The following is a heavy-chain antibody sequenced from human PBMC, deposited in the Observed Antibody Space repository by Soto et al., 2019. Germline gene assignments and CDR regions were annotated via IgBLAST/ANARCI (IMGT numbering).Heavy chain of an antibody. J-gene: IGHJ6*02. CDR2: IWYDGSNK. Sequence: PGGSLRLSCAASGFTFSSYGMHWVRQAPGKGLEWVAVIWYDGSNKYYADSVKGRFTISRDNSKNTLYLQMNSLRAEDTAVYYCARDGSTAMVTWWYYYYGMDVWG. V-gene: IGHV3-33*01. CDR3: ARDGSTAMVTWWYYYYGMDV. CDR1: GFTFSSYG. D-gene: IGHD5-18*01.